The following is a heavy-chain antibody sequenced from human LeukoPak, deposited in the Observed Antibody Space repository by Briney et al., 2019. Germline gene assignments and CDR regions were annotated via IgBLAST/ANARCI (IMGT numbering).Heavy chain of an antibody. J-gene: IGHJ4*02. CDR3: ARGAYTYVY. CDR2: MNQDGSEE. Sequence: GGSLRPSCALSGFTLSRYWMSWVRQAPGKGLEGVGNMNQDGSEEYHVASVTGRFTISRDNAQNSLYLQMNSLRAGDTAASYCARGAYTYVYWGQGTLVTVSS. D-gene: IGHD5-18*01. V-gene: IGHV3-7*05. CDR1: GFTLSRYW.